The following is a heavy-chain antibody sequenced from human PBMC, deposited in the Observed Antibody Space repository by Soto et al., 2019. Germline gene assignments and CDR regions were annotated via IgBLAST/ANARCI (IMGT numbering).Heavy chain of an antibody. V-gene: IGHV1-69*02. CDR2: IIPILGIA. J-gene: IGHJ4*02. D-gene: IGHD3-3*01. Sequence: QVQLVQSGAEVKKPGSSVKVSCKAPGGTFSSYTISWVRQAPGQGLEWMGRIIPILGIANYAQKFQGRVMITADKSTSTAYMELSSLRSEDTAVYYCARGAPLYYDFWSGYYTYFDYWGQGTLVTVSS. CDR1: GGTFSSYT. CDR3: ARGAPLYYDFWSGYYTYFDY.